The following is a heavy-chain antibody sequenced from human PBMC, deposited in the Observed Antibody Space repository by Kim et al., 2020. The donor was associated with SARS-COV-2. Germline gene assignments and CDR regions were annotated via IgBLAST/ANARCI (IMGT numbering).Heavy chain of an antibody. CDR1: GFTFSTYG. J-gene: IGHJ4*02. CDR2: IWYDGSNK. CDR3: AREGYDYAFGDY. Sequence: GGSLRLSCAASGFTFSTYGMHWVRQAPGKGLEWVAVIWYDGSNKYYADSVKGRFTISRDNSKNTLYLQMNSLRAEDTAVYYCAREGYDYAFGDYWGQGTLVTVSS. D-gene: IGHD4-17*01. V-gene: IGHV3-33*01.